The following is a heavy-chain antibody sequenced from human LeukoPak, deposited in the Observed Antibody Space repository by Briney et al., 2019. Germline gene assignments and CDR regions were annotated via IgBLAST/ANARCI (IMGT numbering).Heavy chain of an antibody. V-gene: IGHV1-18*01. CDR3: ARDDAYGSGSYYLKPKYFQH. J-gene: IGHJ1*01. Sequence: ASVKVSCKASGHTFTSYGISWVRQAPGQGLEWMGWISAYNGNTNYAQKLQGRVTMTTDTSTSTAYMELRSLRSDDTAVYYCARDDAYGSGSYYLKPKYFQHWGQGTLVTVSS. CDR2: ISAYNGNT. D-gene: IGHD3-10*01. CDR1: GHTFTSYG.